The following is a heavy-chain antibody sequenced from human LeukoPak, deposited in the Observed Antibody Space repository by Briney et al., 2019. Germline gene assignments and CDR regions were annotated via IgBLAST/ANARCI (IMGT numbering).Heavy chain of an antibody. CDR1: GGSIRSYY. J-gene: IGHJ4*02. CDR2: IYYSRSP. D-gene: IGHD2-8*01. CDR3: ARQDSRLVLVDY. Sequence: SETLSLTCTVSGGSIRSYYCCWIRLPPPKGKEWIGYIYYSRSPTYNPSLKSRVTISVDTSNNNFSLKLSSVTASDTVLYYWARQDSRLVLVDYWGLGTLVTVSS. V-gene: IGHV4-59*08.